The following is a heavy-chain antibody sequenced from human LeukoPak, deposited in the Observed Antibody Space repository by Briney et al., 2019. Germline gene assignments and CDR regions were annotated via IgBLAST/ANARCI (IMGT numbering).Heavy chain of an antibody. CDR2: IIPIFGTA. V-gene: IGHV1-69*01. CDR3: ATGLRPYSSGWLYYGMDV. D-gene: IGHD6-19*01. CDR1: GGTFSSYA. Sequence: SVKVSCKASGGTFSSYAISWVRQAPGQGLEWMGGIIPIFGTANYAQKFQGRVTITADESTSTAYMELSSLRSEDTAVYYCATGLRPYSSGWLYYGMDVWGQGTTVTVSS. J-gene: IGHJ6*02.